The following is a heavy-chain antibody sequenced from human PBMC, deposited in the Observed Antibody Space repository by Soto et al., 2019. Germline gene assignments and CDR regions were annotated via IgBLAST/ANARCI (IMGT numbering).Heavy chain of an antibody. D-gene: IGHD3-22*01. V-gene: IGHV1-18*01. CDR2: ISAYNGDT. CDR1: GYIF. CDR3: ATVATPDSDYYYSGMDV. J-gene: IGHJ6*02. Sequence: VASVKVSCKASGYIFISWVRQAPGQGLEWMGWISAYNGDTNYAQKFQGRVTMTTDTSTSTAYLELRSLTSDDTAVYFCATVATPDSDYYYSGMDVWGQGTTVTVSS.